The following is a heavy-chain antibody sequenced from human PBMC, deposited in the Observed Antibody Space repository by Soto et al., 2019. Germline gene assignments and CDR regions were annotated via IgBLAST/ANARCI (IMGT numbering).Heavy chain of an antibody. CDR2: IIASGVIT. V-gene: IGHV3-23*01. Sequence: EVQLLESGGGLVQPGGSLRLACAASGLTFSRYTMGWVRQAPGKGLEWVSAIIASGVITYYADSVKGRFTISRDNSNNTVYLQMXXXXXXXXXXXXXXXXXXXXXXXXXYFDLWGRGTLVT. CDR1: GLTFSRYT. CDR3: XXXXXXXXXXXXYFDL. J-gene: IGHJ2*01.